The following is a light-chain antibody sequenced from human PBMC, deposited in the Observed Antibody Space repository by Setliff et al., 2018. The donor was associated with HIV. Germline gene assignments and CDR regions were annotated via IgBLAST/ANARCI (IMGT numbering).Light chain of an antibody. CDR3: SSYAITNTLP. CDR1: SSDVGGYSY. J-gene: IGLJ1*01. Sequence: QSVLTQPASVSGSPGQSITISCTGTSSDVGGYSYVSWYQQHPGKAPKLIIYEVRNRPSGASNRFSGSKSGNTASLTISGLQAEDEADYYCSSYAITNTLPFGTGTKVT. V-gene: IGLV2-14*01. CDR2: EVR.